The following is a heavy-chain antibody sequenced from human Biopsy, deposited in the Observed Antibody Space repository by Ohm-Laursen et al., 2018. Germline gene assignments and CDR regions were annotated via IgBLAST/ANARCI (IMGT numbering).Heavy chain of an antibody. J-gene: IGHJ6*02. V-gene: IGHV1-46*01. CDR2: ISPSGATT. D-gene: IGHD5-24*01. Sequence: ASVKVSCKASGHTFATYHIHWVRQAPGQGLEWMGVISPSGATTSFSQKFQGRITMTRDTSTGTVYMELNSLGSEDTAVYYCARAGVGSDGTDSWGCGMDVWGPGTPVTVSS. CDR3: ARAGVGSDGTDSWGCGMDV. CDR1: GHTFATYH.